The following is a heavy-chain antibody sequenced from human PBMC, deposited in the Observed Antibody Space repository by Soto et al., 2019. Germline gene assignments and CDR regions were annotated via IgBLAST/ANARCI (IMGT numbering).Heavy chain of an antibody. CDR2: ISGSGGST. CDR3: AKDSSSDGRRDYFDY. V-gene: IGHV3-23*01. Sequence: RGSLRLSCAASGFTFSSYAMSWVRRAPGKGLEWVSSISGSGGSTYYADSVKGRFTISRDNSKNTLYLQMNSLRAEDTAVYYCAKDSSSDGRRDYFDYWGQGTLVTVSS. CDR1: GFTFSSYA. J-gene: IGHJ4*02. D-gene: IGHD6-6*01.